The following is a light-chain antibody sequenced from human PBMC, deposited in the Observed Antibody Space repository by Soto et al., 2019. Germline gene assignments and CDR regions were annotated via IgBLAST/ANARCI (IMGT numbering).Light chain of an antibody. V-gene: IGKV1-5*01. Sequence: DIPMTQSPSTLSASVGDRVTITCRASQSVNSWLAWYQQKPGKAPKVLIYDASTLENGVPSRFSGSGSGTEFTLTITGLQPDDFATYYCQHYYGSLYTFGQGTKLEI. CDR3: QHYYGSLYT. CDR2: DAS. J-gene: IGKJ2*01. CDR1: QSVNSW.